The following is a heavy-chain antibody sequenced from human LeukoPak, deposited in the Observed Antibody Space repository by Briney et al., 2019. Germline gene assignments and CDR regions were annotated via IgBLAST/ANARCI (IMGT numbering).Heavy chain of an antibody. CDR3: ASSLCCGCSCGFDY. CDR2: IYYSGST. CDR1: GGSISSYY. Sequence: PSETLSLTCTVSGGSISSYYWSWIRQPPGKGLEWIGYIYYSGSTNYNPSLKSRVTISVDTSKNQFSLKLSSVTAADAAVYYCASSLCCGCSCGFDYWGQGTLVTGFS. V-gene: IGHV4-59*01. D-gene: IGHD2-15*01. J-gene: IGHJ4*02.